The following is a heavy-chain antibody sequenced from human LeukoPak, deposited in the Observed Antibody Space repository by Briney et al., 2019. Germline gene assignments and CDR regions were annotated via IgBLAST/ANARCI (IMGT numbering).Heavy chain of an antibody. CDR3: ARSSSVAGIFDYGMDV. Sequence: GASVKVSCKASGYTFTSYYMHWLRQAPGQGLEWMGIINPSGGSTSYAQKFQGRVTMTRDTSTSTVYMELSSLRSEDTAVYYCARSSSVAGIFDYGMDVWGQGTTVTVSS. J-gene: IGHJ6*02. CDR1: GYTFTSYY. D-gene: IGHD6-19*01. CDR2: INPSGGST. V-gene: IGHV1-46*01.